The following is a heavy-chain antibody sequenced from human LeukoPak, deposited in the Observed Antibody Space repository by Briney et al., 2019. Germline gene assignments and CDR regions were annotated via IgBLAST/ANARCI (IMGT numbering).Heavy chain of an antibody. CDR3: ARISGIAMIVVVVTDAFDI. CDR1: SGSISSSSYY. V-gene: IGHV4-39*07. Sequence: PSETLSLTCTVSSGSISSSSYYWGWIRQPPGKGLEWIGNIYYGGTTYYNPSLKSRVTISVDTSKNQFSLRLSSVTAADTAVYYCARISGIAMIVVVVTDAFDIWGQGTMVTVSS. D-gene: IGHD3-22*01. J-gene: IGHJ3*02. CDR2: IYYGGTT.